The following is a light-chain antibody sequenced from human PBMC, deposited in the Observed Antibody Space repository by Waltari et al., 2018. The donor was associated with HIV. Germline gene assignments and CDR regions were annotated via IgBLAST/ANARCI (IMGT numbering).Light chain of an antibody. J-gene: IGLJ2*01. CDR3: NSYTTSSTLHVV. CDR1: RRDVGGYNY. V-gene: IGLV2-14*03. CDR2: DVS. Sequence: QSALPQPASVSGSPGQSIPISCTGTRRDVGGYNYVSWYQHHPGKAPKLMIYDVSNRPSGVSNRFSGSKSGNTASLTISGLQAEDEADYYCNSYTTSSTLHVVFGGGTKLTVL.